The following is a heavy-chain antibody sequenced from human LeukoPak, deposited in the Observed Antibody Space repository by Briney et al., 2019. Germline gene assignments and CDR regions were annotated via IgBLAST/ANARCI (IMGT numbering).Heavy chain of an antibody. CDR3: ARDTFSSSAVDS. J-gene: IGHJ4*02. V-gene: IGHV3-11*01. CDR1: GFTFSDYY. D-gene: IGHD6-6*01. CDR2: ISSSGSTI. Sequence: GGSLRLSCAASGFTFSDYYMSWICQAPGKGLEWVSYISSSGSTIYYADSVKGRFSISRDNSKNSLYLQMNSLRPEDTAVYYCARDTFSSSAVDSWGQGTLVTVSS.